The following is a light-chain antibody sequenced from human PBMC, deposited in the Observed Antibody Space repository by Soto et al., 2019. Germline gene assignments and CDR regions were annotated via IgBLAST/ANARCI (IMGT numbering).Light chain of an antibody. Sequence: DIQMTQSPSTLSASVGDRVTITCRASQNIFSYLAWYQQNAGKAPQLFIFKASILDSAVPSRFSGSGSGTEFTLTINSLQPEDFATYYCQQYARYPTFGQGTKVEI. V-gene: IGKV1-5*03. CDR3: QQYARYPT. J-gene: IGKJ1*01. CDR1: QNIFSY. CDR2: KAS.